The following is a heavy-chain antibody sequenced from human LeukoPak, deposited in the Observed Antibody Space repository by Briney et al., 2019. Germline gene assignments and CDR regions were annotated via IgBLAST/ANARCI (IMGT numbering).Heavy chain of an antibody. V-gene: IGHV4-4*02. CDR1: GGSISKTNW. CDR3: ASRYNWNHFDY. D-gene: IGHD1-20*01. CDR2: IWHSGYT. J-gene: IGHJ4*01. Sequence: SETLSLTCTVSGGSISKTNWWSWVRQSPGTGLEWIGEIWHSGYTNYNPSLKSRVTISVDTSKNQFSLRLTSVTAADTAIYYCASRYNWNHFDYWGHGTLVTVSS.